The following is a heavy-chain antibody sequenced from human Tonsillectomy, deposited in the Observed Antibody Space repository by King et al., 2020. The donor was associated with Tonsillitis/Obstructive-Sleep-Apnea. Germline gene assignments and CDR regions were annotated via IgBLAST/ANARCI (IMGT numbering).Heavy chain of an antibody. J-gene: IGHJ6*02. CDR1: GYTFSGYY. V-gene: IGHV1-2*02. CDR3: ARTDIAARPNYYYGMDV. Sequence: VQLVESGAEVKKPGASVQVSCKASGYTFSGYYMHWVRQAPGQGLEWMGWINPNSGGTNYAQKFQGRVTMTRDTSISTAYMELSSLRSDNTAVYYCARTDIAARPNYYYGMDVWGQGTTVTVSS. D-gene: IGHD6-6*01. CDR2: INPNSGGT.